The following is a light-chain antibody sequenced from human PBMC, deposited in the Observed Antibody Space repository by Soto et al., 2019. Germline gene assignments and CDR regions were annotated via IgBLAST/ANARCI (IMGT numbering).Light chain of an antibody. CDR2: GAS. Sequence: ETVLTQSPGTLSLSPGERATLSCRASQSITNNYLAWYQQKPGQAPRLLIYGASSRVTGIPDRFSGSGSGTDFTLTISRLEPEDFAVYYSQQYRTSPITFGQGTRLEIK. V-gene: IGKV3-20*01. CDR1: QSITNNY. J-gene: IGKJ5*01. CDR3: QQYRTSPIT.